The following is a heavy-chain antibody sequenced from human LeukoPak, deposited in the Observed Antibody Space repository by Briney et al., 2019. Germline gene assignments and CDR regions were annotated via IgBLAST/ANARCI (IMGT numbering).Heavy chain of an antibody. D-gene: IGHD3-10*01. Sequence: GGSLRLSXTASGFTFSNFGMSWVRQAPGKGLEWVSHLTGSGGSTYYAGSVKGRSTISRDNSKNTLYLQMNSLRAEDTAVYYCAKRNYFGAGTYSFDFWGQGTLVTVSS. V-gene: IGHV3-23*01. CDR3: AKRNYFGAGTYSFDF. CDR1: GFTFSNFG. J-gene: IGHJ4*02. CDR2: LTGSGGST.